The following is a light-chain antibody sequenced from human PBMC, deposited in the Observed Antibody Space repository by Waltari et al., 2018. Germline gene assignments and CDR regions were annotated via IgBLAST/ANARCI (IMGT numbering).Light chain of an antibody. Sequence: QSVLTQPPSVSGPPGPRVPISCTGTTSNIGPGYDLHGYLQLPETPPKLLILANRNRTSGVPDRFSGSKSGTSASLAITGLQPEDEADYYCQSYDSSLSGRPWVFGGGTKLTVL. J-gene: IGLJ3*02. CDR1: TSNIGPGYD. CDR2: ANR. V-gene: IGLV1-40*01. CDR3: QSYDSSLSGRPWV.